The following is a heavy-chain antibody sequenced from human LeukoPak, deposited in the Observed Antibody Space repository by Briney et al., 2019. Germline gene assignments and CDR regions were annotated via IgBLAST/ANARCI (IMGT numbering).Heavy chain of an antibody. CDR1: GYTLTELS. CDR2: FDPEDGET. V-gene: IGHV1-24*01. CDR3: ARALPHRRLMDTTMEQHWFDP. Sequence: GASVTVSCKVSGYTLTELSMHWVRQAPGKGLEWMGGFDPEDGETIYAQKFQGRVTMTRDMSTSTVYMELSSLRSEDTAVYYCARALPHRRLMDTTMEQHWFDPWGQGTLVTVSS. J-gene: IGHJ5*02. D-gene: IGHD5-18*01.